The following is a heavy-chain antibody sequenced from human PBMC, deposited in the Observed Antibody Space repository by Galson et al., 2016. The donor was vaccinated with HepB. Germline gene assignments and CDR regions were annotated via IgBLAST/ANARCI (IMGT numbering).Heavy chain of an antibody. J-gene: IGHJ2*01. Sequence: ETLSLTCTVSGASISGYYLSWIRQPPGKGLEWIGYIYYSGRTNYNPSLKGRVTISVDTSKNQFSLRLSSVTAADTAVYYCARHLPAGGWYEGYFDLWGRGTLVTVSS. CDR2: IYYSGRT. V-gene: IGHV4-59*08. D-gene: IGHD6-19*01. CDR3: ARHLPAGGWYEGYFDL. CDR1: GASISGYY.